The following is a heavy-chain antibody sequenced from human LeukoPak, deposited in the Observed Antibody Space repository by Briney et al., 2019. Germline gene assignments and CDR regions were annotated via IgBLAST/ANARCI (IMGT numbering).Heavy chain of an antibody. CDR2: IWYDGSNK. D-gene: IGHD3-22*01. Sequence: PGRSLRLSCAASGFTFSSYGMHWVRQAPGKGLEGVAVIWYDGSNKYYADSVKGRFTISRDNSKNTLYLQMNSLRAEDTAVYYCARSSYDSSGKLDYWGQGTLVTVSS. CDR1: GFTFSSYG. V-gene: IGHV3-33*01. CDR3: ARSSYDSSGKLDY. J-gene: IGHJ4*02.